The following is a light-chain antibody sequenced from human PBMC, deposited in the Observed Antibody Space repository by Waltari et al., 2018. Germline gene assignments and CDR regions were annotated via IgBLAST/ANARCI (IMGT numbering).Light chain of an antibody. CDR1: QSVSSSY. V-gene: IGKV3-20*01. CDR2: GAS. Sequence: EIVLTQSPGTLSLSPGERATLSCRASQSVSSSYLAWYQQKPGQAPRLLSDGASSRATGIPDRFSGSGSGTDFTLTISRLEPEDFAVYYCQLSRAFGQGTRLEIK. CDR3: QLSRA. J-gene: IGKJ5*01.